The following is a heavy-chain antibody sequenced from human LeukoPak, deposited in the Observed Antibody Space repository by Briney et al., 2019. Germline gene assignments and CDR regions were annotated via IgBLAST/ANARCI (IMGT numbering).Heavy chain of an antibody. CDR2: ISGSGGST. V-gene: IGHV3-23*01. CDR1: GFSFSSYA. CDR3: ARSYCSSTSCYAHFDY. Sequence: GGSLRLSCAASGFSFSSYAMSWARQAPGKGLEWVSAISGSGGSTYYADSVKGRFTISRDNSKNTLYLQMNSLRAEDTAVYYCARSYCSSTSCYAHFDYWGQGTLVTVSS. D-gene: IGHD2-2*01. J-gene: IGHJ4*02.